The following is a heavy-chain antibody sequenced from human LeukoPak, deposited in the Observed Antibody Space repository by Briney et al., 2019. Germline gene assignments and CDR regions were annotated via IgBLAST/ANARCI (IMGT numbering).Heavy chain of an antibody. CDR2: IYYSGST. CDR3: ARGPKDSSFDY. D-gene: IGHD6-13*01. CDR1: GGSISSGGYY. Sequence: SQTLSLTCTVSGGSISSGGYYWSWIRQHPGRGLEWIGYIYYSGSTYYNPSLKSRVTISVDTSKNQFSLKLSSVTAADTAVYYCARGPKDSSFDYWGQGTLATVSS. J-gene: IGHJ4*02. V-gene: IGHV4-31*03.